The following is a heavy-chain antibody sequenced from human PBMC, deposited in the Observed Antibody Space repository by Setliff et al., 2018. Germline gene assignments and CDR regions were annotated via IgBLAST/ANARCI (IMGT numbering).Heavy chain of an antibody. CDR2: INPGGSEK. Sequence: PGGSLRLSCVGTGFSFRNCWASWVRQAPGKGPEWVASINPGGSEKYYVDSVRGRFTISRDNAKNSLSLQMNNLRTEDTAVYYCFGAGTCSYWGQGTLVTVSS. D-gene: IGHD3-10*01. CDR1: GFSFRNCW. V-gene: IGHV3-7*01. J-gene: IGHJ4*02. CDR3: FGAGTCSY.